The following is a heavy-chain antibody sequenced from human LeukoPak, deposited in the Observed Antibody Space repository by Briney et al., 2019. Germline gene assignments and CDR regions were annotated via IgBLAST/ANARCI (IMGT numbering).Heavy chain of an antibody. J-gene: IGHJ6*04. D-gene: IGHD3-10*02. CDR1: GFTFSSSG. CDR3: AELGITMIGGV. CDR2: ISDSGGST. V-gene: IGHV3-23*01. Sequence: GGTLRLSCAASGFTFSSSGISWVRQAPGKGLEWVSGISDSGGSTYYADSVKGRFTISRDNAKNSLYLQMNSLRAEDTAVYYCAELGITMIGGVWGKGTTVTISS.